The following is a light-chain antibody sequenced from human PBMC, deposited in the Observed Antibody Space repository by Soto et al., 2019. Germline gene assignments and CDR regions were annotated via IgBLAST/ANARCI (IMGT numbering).Light chain of an antibody. CDR3: SSYAGSNNYV. CDR2: EVS. V-gene: IGLV2-8*01. Sequence: QSALTHPPSASGSPGQSVTISCTGTSSDVGGYNYVSWYQQHPGKAPKLMIYEVSKRPSGVPDRFSGSKSGNTASLTVSGLRAEDEADYYCSSYAGSNNYVFGTGTKVTVL. CDR1: SSDVGGYNY. J-gene: IGLJ1*01.